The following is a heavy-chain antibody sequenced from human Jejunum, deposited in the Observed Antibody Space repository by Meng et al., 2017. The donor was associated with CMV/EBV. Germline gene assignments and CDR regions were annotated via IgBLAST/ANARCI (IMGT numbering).Heavy chain of an antibody. CDR2: TSYDGSTM. D-gene: IGHD5/OR15-5a*01. V-gene: IGHV3-30*19. CDR1: GCTFSHFW. CDR3: ARVGGDGVWAFDY. J-gene: IGHJ4*02. Sequence: SGCTFSHFWMHWVRQAPGKGLEWVAVTSYDGSTMYYADSVKGRFTVSRDNSKNTLFLQMNSLRAEDTAVYFCARVGGDGVWAFDYWGQGTLVTVSS.